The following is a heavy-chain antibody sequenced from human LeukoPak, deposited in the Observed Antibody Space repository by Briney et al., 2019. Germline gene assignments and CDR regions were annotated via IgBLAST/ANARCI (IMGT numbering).Heavy chain of an antibody. Sequence: PSETLSLTCTVSGGSISSSSYYWGWIRQPPGKGLEWIGSIYYSGSTYYNPSLKSRVTISVDTSKNQFSLKLSSVTAADTAVYYCARGRAAAVGSIYYMDVWGKGTTVTVSS. CDR1: GGSISSSSYY. D-gene: IGHD6-13*01. CDR3: ARGRAAAVGSIYYMDV. J-gene: IGHJ6*03. V-gene: IGHV4-39*01. CDR2: IYYSGST.